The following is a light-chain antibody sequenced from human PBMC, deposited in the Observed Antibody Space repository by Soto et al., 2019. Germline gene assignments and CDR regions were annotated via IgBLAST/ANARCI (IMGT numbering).Light chain of an antibody. CDR2: WAA. CDR1: QSVLYSTNNKNY. V-gene: IGKV4-1*01. Sequence: DIVMTQSPDSLAVSLGERATINCKSSQSVLYSTNNKNYLAWYQQKRGQPPKLLIYWAATRESGVPDRFSGSGSGTDFTLTISSLQAEDVAVYYCQQFYSRHPTLGQGTKVEIK. CDR3: QQFYSRHPT. J-gene: IGKJ1*01.